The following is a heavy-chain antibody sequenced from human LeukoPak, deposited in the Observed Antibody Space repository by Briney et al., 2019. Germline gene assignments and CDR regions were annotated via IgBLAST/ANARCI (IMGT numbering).Heavy chain of an antibody. Sequence: GGSLRLSCAASGFTFSSYWMSWVRQAPGKGLEWVANIKQDGSEKYYVDSVKGRFTISRDNAKNSLYLQMNSLRAEDTAVYYCALLDFDSSGYSPFDYWGQGTLVTVSS. CDR3: ALLDFDSSGYSPFDY. J-gene: IGHJ4*02. CDR2: IKQDGSEK. CDR1: GFTFSSYW. D-gene: IGHD3-22*01. V-gene: IGHV3-7*01.